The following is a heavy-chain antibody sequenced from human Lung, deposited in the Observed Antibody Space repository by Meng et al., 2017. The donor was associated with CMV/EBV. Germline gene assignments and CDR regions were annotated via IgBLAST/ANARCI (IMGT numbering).Heavy chain of an antibody. V-gene: IGHV3-21*06. CDR1: GFTFSAYA. CDR2: ISTTSSYI. CDR3: ARSWDGMDV. J-gene: IGHJ6*02. Sequence: GGSLRLSCAASGFTFSAYAMNWVRQAPGKGLEWVSSISTTSSYIYYADPVKGRLTISRDNAKNSLYLQMNSLRAEDTAVYYCARSWDGMDVWGQGTPVTVSS.